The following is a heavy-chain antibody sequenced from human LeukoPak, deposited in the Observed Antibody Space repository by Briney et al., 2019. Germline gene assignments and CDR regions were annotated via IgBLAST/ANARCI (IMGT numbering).Heavy chain of an antibody. CDR1: GGSISSGDYY. D-gene: IGHD6-19*01. CDR2: IYYSGST. J-gene: IGHJ4*02. V-gene: IGHV4-30-4*08. CDR3: ARGVIRGIAVPGT. Sequence: SETLSLTCTVSGGSISSGDYYWSWIRQPPGKGLEWIGYIYYSGSTYYNPSLKSRVTISVDTSKNQFSLKLSSVTAADTAVYYCARGVIRGIAVPGTWGRGTLVIVSS.